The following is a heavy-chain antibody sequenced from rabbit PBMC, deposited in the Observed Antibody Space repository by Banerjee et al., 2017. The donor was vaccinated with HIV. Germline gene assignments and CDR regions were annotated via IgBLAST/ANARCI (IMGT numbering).Heavy chain of an antibody. J-gene: IGHJ4*01. CDR1: GFSFSSYW. V-gene: IGHV1S45*01. CDR2: SHTGDGST. Sequence: QEQLEESGGDLVKPEGSLTITCTASGFSFSSYWMCWVRQAPGKGLELIAYSHTGDGSTYYASWAKGRFTISKTSSTAVTLQMTSLTAADTATYFCARDYAGYVVYDGALDLWGPGTLVTVS. CDR3: ARDYAGYVVYDGALDL. D-gene: IGHD7-1*01.